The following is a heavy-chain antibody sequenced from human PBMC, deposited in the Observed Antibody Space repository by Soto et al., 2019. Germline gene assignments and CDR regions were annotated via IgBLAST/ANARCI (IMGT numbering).Heavy chain of an antibody. J-gene: IGHJ6*02. D-gene: IGHD2-2*01. V-gene: IGHV1-3*01. CDR2: INAGNGNT. Sequence: ASVTVSCKASGYTFTSYAMHWVRQAPGQRLEWMGWINAGNGNTKYSQKFQGRVTITADESTSTAYMELSSLRSEDTAVYYCASRIVVPAAMLSGDYYYYGMDVWGQGTTVTVSS. CDR3: ASRIVVPAAMLSGDYYYYGMDV. CDR1: GYTFTSYA.